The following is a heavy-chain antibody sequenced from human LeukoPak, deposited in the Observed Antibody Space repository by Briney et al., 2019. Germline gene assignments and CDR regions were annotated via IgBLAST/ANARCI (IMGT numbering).Heavy chain of an antibody. D-gene: IGHD4-17*01. CDR2: INADKGNT. Sequence: GASVKVSCKASGYTFSSYGISWVRQSPGQGLEWMGWINADKGNTKYPQKLQGRVTMTTDTSTSTAYMELRSLRSDDTAVYYCARDQGTTVTNVISGSYEEGVFDYWGQGTLVTVSS. V-gene: IGHV1-18*01. CDR3: ARDQGTTVTNVISGSYEEGVFDY. J-gene: IGHJ4*02. CDR1: GYTFSSYG.